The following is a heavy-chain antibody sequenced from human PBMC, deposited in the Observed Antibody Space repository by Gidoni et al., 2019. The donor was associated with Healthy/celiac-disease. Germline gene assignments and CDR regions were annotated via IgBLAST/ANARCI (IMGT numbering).Heavy chain of an antibody. V-gene: IGHV3-48*03. D-gene: IGHD2-8*01. CDR3: ARADIVLMVSYYYYYMDV. J-gene: IGHJ6*03. CDR1: GVTLSRYV. CDR2: ISSSGSTI. Sequence: EVQRVESGGGLVQPGGSLRLTWSATGVTLSRYVMNWVRQAPGERLEWVSYISSSGSTIFYADSVKGRFTISRYNAKNSLYLQMNSLRAEDTAVYYCARADIVLMVSYYYYYMDVWGKGTTVTVSS.